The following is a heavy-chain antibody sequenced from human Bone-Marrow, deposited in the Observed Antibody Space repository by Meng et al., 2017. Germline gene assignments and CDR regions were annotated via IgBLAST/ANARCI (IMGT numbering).Heavy chain of an antibody. CDR2: ISGSGGST. Sequence: GESLKISCAASGFTFSTSAMYWVRKAPGKGLEWVSVISGSGGSTYYADSVKGRFTISRDTSKNTLYLQMNSLRTEDTAVYYCAKGGYVSGSSYSSLDYWGQGTLVTVSS. CDR3: AKGGYVSGSSYSSLDY. CDR1: GFTFSTSA. D-gene: IGHD3-10*01. V-gene: IGHV3-23*01. J-gene: IGHJ4*02.